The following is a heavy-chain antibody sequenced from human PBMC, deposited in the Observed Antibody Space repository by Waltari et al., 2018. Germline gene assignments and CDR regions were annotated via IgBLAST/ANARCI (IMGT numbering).Heavy chain of an antibody. CDR3: AGDSSGYYG. Sequence: QVQLQESGPGLVKPSETLSLTCAVSGYSISSGYYWGWIRQPPGKGLEWIGSIYHSGRTYYNPSLKSRVTISVDTSKNQFSLKLSSVTAADTAVYYCAGDSSGYYGWGQGTLVTVSS. J-gene: IGHJ4*02. CDR1: GYSISSGYY. CDR2: IYHSGRT. V-gene: IGHV4-38-2*02. D-gene: IGHD3-22*01.